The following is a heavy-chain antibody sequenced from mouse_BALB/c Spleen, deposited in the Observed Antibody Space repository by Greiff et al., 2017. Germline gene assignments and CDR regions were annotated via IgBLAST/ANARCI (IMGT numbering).Heavy chain of an antibody. CDR3: ARDRYDWYFDV. Sequence: EVQGVESGGDLVKPGGSLKLSCAASGFTFSSYGMSWVRQTPDKRLELVATINSNGGSTYYPDSVKGRFTISRDNAKNTLYLQMSSLKSEDTAMYYCARDRYDWYFDVWGAGATVTVSS. J-gene: IGHJ1*01. CDR1: GFTFSSYG. D-gene: IGHD2-14*01. V-gene: IGHV5-6-3*01. CDR2: INSNGGST.